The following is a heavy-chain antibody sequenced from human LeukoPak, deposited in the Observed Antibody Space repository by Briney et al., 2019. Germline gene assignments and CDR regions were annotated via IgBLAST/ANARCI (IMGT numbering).Heavy chain of an antibody. CDR1: GFTFGSYS. Sequence: GGSLRLSCAASGFTFGSYSMNWVRQAPGKGLEWVAVISYDGSNKYYADSVKGRFTISRDNSKNTLYLQMNSLRAEDTAVYYCARDGGWLQFLYYWGQGTLVTVSS. D-gene: IGHD5-24*01. J-gene: IGHJ4*02. CDR3: ARDGGWLQFLYY. V-gene: IGHV3-30*03. CDR2: ISYDGSNK.